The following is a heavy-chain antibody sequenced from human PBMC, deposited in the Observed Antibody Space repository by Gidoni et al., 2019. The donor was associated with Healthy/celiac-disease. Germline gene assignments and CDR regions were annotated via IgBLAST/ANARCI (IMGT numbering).Heavy chain of an antibody. CDR2: ISYDGSNK. D-gene: IGHD1-1*01. Sequence: QVQLVESGGGVVQPGRPLRLSCAAAGFTFSNYAMHWVRQAPGKGLEWVAVISYDGSNKNYADSVKGRFTISRDNSKNTLYVQLNSLRPEDTAVYYCARDVNWNVPDYWGQGTLVTVSS. CDR3: ARDVNWNVPDY. J-gene: IGHJ4*02. CDR1: GFTFSNYA. V-gene: IGHV3-30*14.